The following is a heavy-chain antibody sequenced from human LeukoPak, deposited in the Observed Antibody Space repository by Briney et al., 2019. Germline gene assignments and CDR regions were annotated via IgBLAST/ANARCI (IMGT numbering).Heavy chain of an antibody. CDR1: GFTVSSNY. Sequence: GGSLRLSCAASGFTVSSNYMSWVRQAPGKGLEWVSVIYSGGSTYYADSVKGRFTISRDNFKNTLYLQMNSLRAEDTAVYYCARELYDYVWGSYRDYAFDIWGQGTMVTVSS. D-gene: IGHD3-16*01. V-gene: IGHV3-66*01. CDR3: ARELYDYVWGSYRDYAFDI. CDR2: IYSGGST. J-gene: IGHJ3*02.